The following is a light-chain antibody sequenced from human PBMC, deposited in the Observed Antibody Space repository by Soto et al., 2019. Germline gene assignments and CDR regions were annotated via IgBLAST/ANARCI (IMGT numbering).Light chain of an antibody. CDR1: QNLLHSNAYNY. CDR2: LGS. V-gene: IGKV2-28*01. CDR3: AQGLATPFT. Sequence: EIVLTQSPLSLPVTPGEPASISCRSSQNLLHSNAYNYLNWYLQRPGQSPQLLIYLGSNRASGVPERFSGSGSGTDFTLTISRVEAEDVGLYFCAQGLATPFTFGGGTKVDIK. J-gene: IGKJ4*01.